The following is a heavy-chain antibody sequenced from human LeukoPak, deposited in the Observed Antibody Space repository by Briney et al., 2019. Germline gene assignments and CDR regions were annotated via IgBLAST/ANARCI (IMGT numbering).Heavy chain of an antibody. D-gene: IGHD6-13*01. V-gene: IGHV4-4*02. CDR3: VNNCWYSLEY. J-gene: IGHJ4*02. CDR2: IYHSGST. CDR1: GGSISGSNW. Sequence: SETLSLTCAVSGGSISGSNWWSWVRQAPGKGLEWIGEIYHSGSTNYNPSLKSRVTTSVDKSKNQPSLRLNSVTAADTAVYYYVNNCWYSLEYWGQGTLVTVSS.